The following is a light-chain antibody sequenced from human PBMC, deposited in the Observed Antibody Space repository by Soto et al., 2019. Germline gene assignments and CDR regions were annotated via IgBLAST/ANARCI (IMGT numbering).Light chain of an antibody. J-gene: IGKJ3*01. CDR3: QQYGSSPFT. V-gene: IGKV3-20*01. CDR2: DAS. Sequence: EIVLTQSPATLSLSPGERATLSCRASQSVSSYLAWYQQKPGQAPRLLIYDASKRATGIPDRFSGSGSGTDFTLTISRLEPEDFAVYYCQQYGSSPFTFGPGTKVDIK. CDR1: QSVSSY.